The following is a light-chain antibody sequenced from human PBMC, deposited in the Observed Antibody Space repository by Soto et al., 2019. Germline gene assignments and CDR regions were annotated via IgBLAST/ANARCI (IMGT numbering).Light chain of an antibody. V-gene: IGLV2-14*01. CDR3: SSFTSRHTYV. CDR2: DVS. Sequence: QSALTQPASVSGSPGQSTTISCTGTSSDIGCYNYVSWYQQLPGEAPKLIIYDVSDRPSGVSTRFSGSKSGNTASLTISGPHAEDEGDYYCSSFTSRHTYVFGTGTKLTVL. J-gene: IGLJ1*01. CDR1: SSDIGCYNY.